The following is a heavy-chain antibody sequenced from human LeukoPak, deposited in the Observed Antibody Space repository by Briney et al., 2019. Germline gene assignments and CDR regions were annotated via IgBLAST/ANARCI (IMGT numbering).Heavy chain of an antibody. CDR1: GYTFTGYY. CDR2: INPNSGGT. V-gene: IGHV1-2*06. Sequence: ASVKVSCKASGYTFTGYYMHWVRQAPGQGLEWMGRINPNSGGTNYAQKFQGRVTMTRDTSISTAYMELSRLRSDDTAVYYCARDQRSSSWYILSYWGQGTLVTVSS. CDR3: ARDQRSSSWYILSY. D-gene: IGHD6-13*01. J-gene: IGHJ4*02.